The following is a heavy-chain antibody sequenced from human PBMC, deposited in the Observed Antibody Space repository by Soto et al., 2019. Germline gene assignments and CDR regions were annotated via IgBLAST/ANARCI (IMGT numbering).Heavy chain of an antibody. V-gene: IGHV1-69*12. CDR1: GGTFSSYA. CDR2: IIPIFGTA. CDR3: ATRRDGYNCPIDGCWYFDL. J-gene: IGHJ2*01. Sequence: QVQLVQSGAEVKKPGSSVKVSCKASGGTFSSYAISWVRQAPGQGLEWMGGIIPIFGTATYAQKFQGRVTITADQSTRTVYMELHSLRDQGTVVYYCATRRDGYNCPIDGCWYFDLWGGGTLVTVSS. D-gene: IGHD5-12*01.